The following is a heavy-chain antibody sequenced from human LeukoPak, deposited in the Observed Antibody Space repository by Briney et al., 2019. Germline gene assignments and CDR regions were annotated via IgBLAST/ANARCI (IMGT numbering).Heavy chain of an antibody. CDR3: ASGFDWRNAFDM. CDR2: INHSGRT. D-gene: IGHD3-9*01. Sequence: SETLSFTCAVYGGSFSGYYWSWIRQPPGKGLEWIGEINHSGRTNYNPSLKSRVTISVDTSKNQFSLKLSSVIAADTAVYYCASGFDWRNAFDMWGQGTRVIVSS. CDR1: GGSFSGYY. J-gene: IGHJ3*02. V-gene: IGHV4-34*01.